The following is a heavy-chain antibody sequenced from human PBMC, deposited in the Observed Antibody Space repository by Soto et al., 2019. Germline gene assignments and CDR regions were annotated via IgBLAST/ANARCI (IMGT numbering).Heavy chain of an antibody. CDR3: ARTLDYGHMDV. Sequence: SETLSLTCTVSGNSVRNQYWSWIRRPPGRGLEWIGYIYRSGSTKYNPSLKSRLTISVDTSKNQFSLKLSSVTAADTAVYYCARTLDYGHMDVWGKGTTVTVS. V-gene: IGHV4-4*09. J-gene: IGHJ6*03. CDR1: GNSVRNQY. D-gene: IGHD3-16*01. CDR2: IYRSGST.